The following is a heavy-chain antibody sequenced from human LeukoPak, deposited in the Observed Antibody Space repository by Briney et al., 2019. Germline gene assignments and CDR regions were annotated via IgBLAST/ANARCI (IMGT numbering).Heavy chain of an antibody. D-gene: IGHD1-26*01. J-gene: IGHJ4*02. CDR2: ISGSGGIT. CDR3: AKDDRNPISGSYYYLDY. Sequence: GGPLRLSCAASGFTFSSYAMSWVRQAPGKGLEWVSAISGSGGITYYADSVKGRFTISRDNSKNTLYLQMNSLRAEDTAVYYCAKDDRNPISGSYYYLDYWGQGTLVTVSS. CDR1: GFTFSSYA. V-gene: IGHV3-23*01.